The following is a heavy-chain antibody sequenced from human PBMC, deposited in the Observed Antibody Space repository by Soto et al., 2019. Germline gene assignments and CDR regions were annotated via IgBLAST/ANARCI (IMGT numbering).Heavy chain of an antibody. V-gene: IGHV3-21*01. CDR3: ARDVPVSSVWYGNWFEP. D-gene: IGHD6-19*01. Sequence: AASLLTFSSSSMNWVRQAQAKGLEWVSSISSSSSYIYYAYSVKGRFTISRDNAKNSLYLQMNSLRAEDTAVYYCARDVPVSSVWYGNWFEPWGKGTLVPVST. J-gene: IGHJ5*02. CDR2: ISSSSSYI. CDR1: LLTFSSSS.